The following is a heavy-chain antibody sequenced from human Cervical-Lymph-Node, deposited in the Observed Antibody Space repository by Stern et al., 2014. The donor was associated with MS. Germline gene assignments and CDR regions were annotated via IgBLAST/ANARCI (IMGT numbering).Heavy chain of an antibody. Sequence: VQLVESGPGLVKPSETLSLTCTVSGGSISSYYWSWIRQPPGKGLEWIGYIYYSGSTNYNPSLKSRVTISVDTSKNQFSLKLSFVTAADTAVYYCARHAEMADAFDIWGQGTMVTVSS. CDR1: GGSISSYY. V-gene: IGHV4-59*08. D-gene: IGHD5-24*01. J-gene: IGHJ3*02. CDR3: ARHAEMADAFDI. CDR2: IYYSGST.